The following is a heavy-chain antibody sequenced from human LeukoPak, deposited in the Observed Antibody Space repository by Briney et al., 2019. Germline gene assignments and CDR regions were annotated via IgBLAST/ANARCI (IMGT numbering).Heavy chain of an antibody. CDR2: IIPILGIA. CDR1: GGTFSSYA. J-gene: IGHJ4*02. D-gene: IGHD1-1*01. CDR3: AREASTTGRFDY. Sequence: SVKVSCKASGGTFSSYAIRWVRQAPGQGLEWMGRIIPILGIANYAQKFQGRVTITADKSTSTAYMELSSLRSEDTAVYYCAREASTTGRFDYWGQGTLVTVSS. V-gene: IGHV1-69*04.